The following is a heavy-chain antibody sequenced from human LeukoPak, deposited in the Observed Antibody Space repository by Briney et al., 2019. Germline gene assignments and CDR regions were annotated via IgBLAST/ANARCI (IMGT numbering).Heavy chain of an antibody. J-gene: IGHJ4*02. D-gene: IGHD3-22*01. CDR1: GGSISSGGYF. V-gene: IGHV4-31*03. CDR2: IYYTGST. Sequence: SETLSLTCSVSGGSISSGGYFWNWIRQHPGKGLEWIGNIYYTGSTSYNPSLKSRVTISVDTSKNQLSLKVFSVTAADTAVYYCARGPHYYYDDSGYSSSFDYWGQGTLVTVSS. CDR3: ARGPHYYYDDSGYSSSFDY.